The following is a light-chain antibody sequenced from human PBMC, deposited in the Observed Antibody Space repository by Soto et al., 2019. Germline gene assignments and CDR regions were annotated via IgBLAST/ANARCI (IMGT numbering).Light chain of an antibody. J-gene: IGKJ4*01. Sequence: DIQMTQSPSTLSASVGDRVTISCRASQSVSAWLAWYQQKAGKAPKLLISDASSLKSGVPSRFSGSGYGTEFTLTISSLQPEDFATYYCQQYSSYSLTFGGGTKVEIK. V-gene: IGKV1-5*01. CDR1: QSVSAW. CDR3: QQYSSYSLT. CDR2: DAS.